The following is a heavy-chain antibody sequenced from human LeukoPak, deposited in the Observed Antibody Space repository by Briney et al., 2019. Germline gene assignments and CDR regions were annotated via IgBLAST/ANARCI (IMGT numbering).Heavy chain of an antibody. J-gene: IGHJ4*02. D-gene: IGHD6-19*01. CDR1: GYSFTSYW. CDR2: IYPGDSDT. V-gene: IGHV5-51*01. CDR3: ARRDSSGWGSFDY. Sequence: GESLKISCKGSGYSFTSYWIGWVRQMPGKGLEWMGIIYPGDSDTRNSPSFQGQVTISVDKSISTAYLQWSSLKASDTAMYYCARRDSSGWGSFDYRGQGTLVTVSS.